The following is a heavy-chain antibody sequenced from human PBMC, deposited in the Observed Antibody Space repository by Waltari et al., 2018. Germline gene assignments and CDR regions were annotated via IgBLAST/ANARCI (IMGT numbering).Heavy chain of an antibody. CDR2: VHGSGKT. CDR3: ARDRGRGLYLDT. V-gene: IGHV4-4*02. J-gene: IGHJ5*02. D-gene: IGHD2-15*01. Sequence: QLQLQESGPGLVKPSGTLSLSCAVSGDSVTRTYWWSWSRQAPQRGMECIVQVHGSGKTNYNPSFASRVTTSLDASNNRFSLRVTSATAADTAVYYCARDRGRGLYLDTWGPGTLVTVSP. CDR1: GDSVTRTYW.